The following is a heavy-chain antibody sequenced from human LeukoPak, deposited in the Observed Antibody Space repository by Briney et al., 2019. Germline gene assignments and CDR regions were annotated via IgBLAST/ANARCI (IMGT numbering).Heavy chain of an antibody. CDR1: GGSISSGDYY. CDR2: IYYSGST. Sequence: PSETLSLTCTVSGGSISSGDYYWSWIRQPPGKGLEWIGYIYYSGSTYYNPSLKSRVTISVDTSKNQFSLKLGSVTAADTAVYYCARDGPITMSAFDIWGQGTMVTVSS. CDR3: ARDGPITMSAFDI. J-gene: IGHJ3*02. V-gene: IGHV4-30-4*01. D-gene: IGHD3-22*01.